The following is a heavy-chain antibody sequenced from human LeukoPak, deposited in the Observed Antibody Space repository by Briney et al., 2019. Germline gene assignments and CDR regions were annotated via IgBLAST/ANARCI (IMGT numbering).Heavy chain of an antibody. CDR1: GGSFSGYY. D-gene: IGHD3-10*01. J-gene: IGHJ4*02. CDR3: ARVTPVNYYGSGSYRGDRRSKFDY. V-gene: IGHV4-34*01. Sequence: KASETLSLTCAVYGGSFSGYYWSWIRQPPGKGLEWIGEINHSGGTNYNPSLKSRVTISVDTSKNQFSLKLSSVTAADTAVYYCARVTPVNYYGSGSYRGDRRSKFDYWGQGTLVTVSS. CDR2: INHSGGT.